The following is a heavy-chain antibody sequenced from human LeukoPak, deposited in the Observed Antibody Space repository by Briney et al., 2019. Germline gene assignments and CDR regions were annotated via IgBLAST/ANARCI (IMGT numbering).Heavy chain of an antibody. Sequence: PSETLSLTCTVSGGSISSGSYYWSWIRQPAGKGLEWIGRIYTSGSTNYNPSLKSRVTISVDTSKNQFSLKLSSVTAADTAVYYCARETLIDDSSSSNWFDPWGQGTLVTVSS. J-gene: IGHJ5*02. V-gene: IGHV4-61*02. CDR1: GGSISSGSYY. CDR2: IYTSGST. D-gene: IGHD6-13*01. CDR3: ARETLIDDSSSSNWFDP.